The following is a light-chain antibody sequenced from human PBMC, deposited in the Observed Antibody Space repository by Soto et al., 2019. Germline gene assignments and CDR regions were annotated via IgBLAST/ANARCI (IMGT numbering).Light chain of an antibody. CDR3: QHYGSSPGLT. Sequence: EIVLTQSPCTLSLSPGERVTLSCRASQRVSAGFLAWYQQKPGQPPRLLIYGTSSRVTGIPDRFSGSGSGTDFTLNINRLEPEDFAMYYCQHYGSSPGLTFGGGTKVEIK. J-gene: IGKJ4*01. CDR1: QRVSAGF. CDR2: GTS. V-gene: IGKV3-20*01.